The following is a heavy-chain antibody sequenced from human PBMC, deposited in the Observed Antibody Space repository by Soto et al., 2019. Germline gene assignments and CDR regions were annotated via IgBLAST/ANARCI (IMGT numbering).Heavy chain of an antibody. Sequence: QVQLVESGGGVVQPGRSLRLSCAASGFTFSSYAMHWVRQAPGKGLEWVAVISYDGSNKYYADSVKGRFTISRDNSKNTLYLQMNSLRAEDTAVYYCARSRQSDLVSPNEVMITFGGVIVKGYGMDVWGQGTTVTVSS. J-gene: IGHJ6*02. D-gene: IGHD3-16*02. CDR2: ISYDGSNK. CDR1: GFTFSSYA. CDR3: ARSRQSDLVSPNEVMITFGGVIVKGYGMDV. V-gene: IGHV3-30-3*01.